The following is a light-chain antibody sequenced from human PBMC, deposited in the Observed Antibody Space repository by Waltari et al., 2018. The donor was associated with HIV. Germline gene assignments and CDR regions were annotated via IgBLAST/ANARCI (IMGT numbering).Light chain of an antibody. Sequence: QSVLTQPPSASGTPGQRVTIPCSGSSSNIGSKYVSWYQQHPGTAPKLLIYRNNQRPSGVPDRFSGSKSGTSASLAISGVRSEDEADYYCAAWDDSLLFGGGTKLTVL. CDR1: SSNIGSKY. CDR3: AAWDDSLL. J-gene: IGLJ2*01. CDR2: RNN. V-gene: IGLV1-47*01.